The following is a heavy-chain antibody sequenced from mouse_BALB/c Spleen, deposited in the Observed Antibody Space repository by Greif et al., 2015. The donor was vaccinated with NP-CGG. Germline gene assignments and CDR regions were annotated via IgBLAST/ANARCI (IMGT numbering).Heavy chain of an antibody. CDR2: ISSGGSYT. CDR1: GFTLSSYT. CDR3: TGGSTVGPLFAY. V-gene: IGHV5-6-4*01. Sequence: EVKLVESGGGLVKPGGSLKLPCAASGFTLSSYTMSWVRQTPEKRLEWVATISSGGSYTYYPDSVKGRFTISRDNAKNTLYLQMSSLKSEDTAMYYCTGGSTVGPLFAYWGQGTLVTVSA. J-gene: IGHJ3*01. D-gene: IGHD1-1*01.